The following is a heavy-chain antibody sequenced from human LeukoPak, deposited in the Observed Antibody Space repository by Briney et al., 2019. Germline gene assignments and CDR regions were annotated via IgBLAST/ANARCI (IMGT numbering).Heavy chain of an antibody. Sequence: GGSLRLSCAASGFTFNSYTMQWFRQDPPKRLLGVALTFYDGSQEYYADSVKGRVTISRDNSKNTLYLQMNSLRVADTSVYLCARDNGYTNGHAFDYWGQGTLVTVSS. V-gene: IGHV3-30-3*01. J-gene: IGHJ4*02. CDR1: GFTFNSYT. CDR3: ARDNGYTNGHAFDY. D-gene: IGHD5-18*01. CDR2: TFYDGSQE.